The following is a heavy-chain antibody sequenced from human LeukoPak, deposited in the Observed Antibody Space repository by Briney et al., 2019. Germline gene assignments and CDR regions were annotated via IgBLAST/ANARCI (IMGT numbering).Heavy chain of an antibody. J-gene: IGHJ1*01. CDR2: ISGSGGST. CDR1: GFTFSSYA. CDR3: AKAYSSSSLYFQH. D-gene: IGHD6-6*01. Sequence: GGSLRLSCAASGFTFSSYAMSWVRQAPGKGLEWVSAISGSGGSTYYADSVKGRFTISRDNSKNTLYLQMNSLRTEDTAVYYCAKAYSSSSLYFQHWGQGTLVTVSS. V-gene: IGHV3-23*01.